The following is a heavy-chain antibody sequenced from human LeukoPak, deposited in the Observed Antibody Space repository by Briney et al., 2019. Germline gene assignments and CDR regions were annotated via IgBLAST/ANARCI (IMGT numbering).Heavy chain of an antibody. Sequence: SETLSLTCTVPGGSISSYYWSWIRQPPGKGLEWIGYIYYSGSTNYNPSLKSRVTISGDTSRNQFSLRLSSVTAADTAVYFCARRNYGDYDHYFDYRGQGILVTVSS. CDR2: IYYSGST. D-gene: IGHD4-17*01. CDR1: GGSISSYY. V-gene: IGHV4-59*08. CDR3: ARRNYGDYDHYFDY. J-gene: IGHJ4*02.